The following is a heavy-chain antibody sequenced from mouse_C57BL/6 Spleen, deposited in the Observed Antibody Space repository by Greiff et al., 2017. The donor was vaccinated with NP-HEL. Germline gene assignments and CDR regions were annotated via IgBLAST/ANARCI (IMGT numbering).Heavy chain of an antibody. CDR3: ARVTTVVSYWYFDV. CDR2: IDPSDSYT. V-gene: IGHV1-69*01. J-gene: IGHJ1*03. CDR1: GYTFTSYW. D-gene: IGHD1-1*01. Sequence: QVQLKQPGAELVMPGASVKLSCKASGYTFTSYWMHWVKQRPGQGLEWIGEIDPSDSYTNYNQKFKGKSTLTVDKSSSTAYMQLSSLTSEDSAVYYCARVTTVVSYWYFDVWGTGTTVTVSS.